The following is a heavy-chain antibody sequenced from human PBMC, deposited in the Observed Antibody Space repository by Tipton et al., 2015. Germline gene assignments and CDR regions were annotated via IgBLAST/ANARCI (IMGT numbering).Heavy chain of an antibody. Sequence: QVQLVQSGAEVKKPGASVRVSCKTSGYTFTNYFIHWVRQAPGQGPEWMGIINPSSSGPTYAQKFQGRLTLTRDTSTTTVYMELSSLTSGDTAVYFCARAYGGSRRYFDYWGQGTLITVSS. CDR2: INPSSSGP. V-gene: IGHV1-46*01. J-gene: IGHJ4*02. CDR1: GYTFTNYF. D-gene: IGHD4-23*01. CDR3: ARAYGGSRRYFDY.